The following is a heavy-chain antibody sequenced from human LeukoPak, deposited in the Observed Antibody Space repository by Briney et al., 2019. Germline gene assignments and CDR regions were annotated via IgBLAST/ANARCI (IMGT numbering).Heavy chain of an antibody. CDR1: GFVFSSYA. D-gene: IGHD3-10*01. CDR2: ILYDGSSK. CDR3: ARDYSRAGGSSDY. J-gene: IGHJ4*02. V-gene: IGHV3-30*04. Sequence: GGSLRLSCAASGFVFSSYAMHWVRQAPGKGLEWVAVILYDGSSKYYADSVKGRFTISRDNSKNTLYLQMNSLRAEDTAVYYCARDYSRAGGSSDYWGQGTLVTVSS.